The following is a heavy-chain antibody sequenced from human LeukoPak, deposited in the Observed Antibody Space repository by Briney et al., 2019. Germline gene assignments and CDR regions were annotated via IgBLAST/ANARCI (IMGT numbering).Heavy chain of an antibody. CDR2: INHSGST. J-gene: IGHJ4*02. CDR3: ARGRKGPYYYGSGSYFGKYYFDY. Sequence: PSGTLSLTCAVYGGSFSGYYWSWIRQPPGKGLEWIGEINHSGSTNYNPSLKSRVTISVDTSKNQFSLKLSSVTAADTAVYYCARGRKGPYYYGSGSYFGKYYFDYWGQGTLVTVSS. V-gene: IGHV4-34*01. CDR1: GGSFSGYY. D-gene: IGHD3-10*01.